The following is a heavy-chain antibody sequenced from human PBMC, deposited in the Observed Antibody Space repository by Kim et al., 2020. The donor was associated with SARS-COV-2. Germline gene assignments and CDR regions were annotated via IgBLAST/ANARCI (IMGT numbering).Heavy chain of an antibody. Sequence: GGSLRLSCAASGFTFSSYSMNWVRQAPGKGLEWVSYISSSSSTIYYADSVKGRFTISRDNAKNSLYLQMNSLRDEDTAVYYCARDWEMTTVVLYGMDVWGQGTTVTVSS. V-gene: IGHV3-48*02. D-gene: IGHD4-17*01. CDR2: ISSSSSTI. CDR3: ARDWEMTTVVLYGMDV. J-gene: IGHJ6*02. CDR1: GFTFSSYS.